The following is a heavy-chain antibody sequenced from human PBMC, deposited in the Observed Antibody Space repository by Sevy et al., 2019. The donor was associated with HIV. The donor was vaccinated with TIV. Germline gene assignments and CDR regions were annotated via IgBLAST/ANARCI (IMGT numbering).Heavy chain of an antibody. D-gene: IGHD2-8*02. CDR3: AKRGPAWSFDY. CDR2: ISGGSDDI. CDR1: GFIFSSYA. V-gene: IGHV3-23*01. J-gene: IGHJ4*02. Sequence: GGSLRLSYVASGFIFSSYAMSWVRQAPGKGLEWVSAISGGSDDIFYADSVKGRFTISRDNSKNTLYLQMNSLRAEDTAVYYCAKRGPAWSFDYWGQGTLVTVSS.